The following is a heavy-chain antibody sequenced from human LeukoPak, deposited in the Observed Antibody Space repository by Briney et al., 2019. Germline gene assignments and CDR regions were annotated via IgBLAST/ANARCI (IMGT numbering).Heavy chain of an antibody. J-gene: IGHJ3*02. V-gene: IGHV4-39*02. CDR2: IYYSGST. CDR1: GGSISSSSYY. Sequence: SETLSLTCTVSGGSISSSSYYWGWIRQPPGKGLEWFGTIYYSGSTYYNPSLKSRVTISVDTSKNQFSLKLSSVTAADTAVYYCARDRDGGYFYAFDIWGQGTMVTVSS. CDR3: ARDRDGGYFYAFDI. D-gene: IGHD5-12*01.